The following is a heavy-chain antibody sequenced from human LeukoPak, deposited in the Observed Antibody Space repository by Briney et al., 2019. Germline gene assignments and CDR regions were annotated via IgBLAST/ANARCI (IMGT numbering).Heavy chain of an antibody. CDR2: MSIDGLNE. Sequence: GGSLRLSCAASGFTFSNSVIHWVRQAPGKGLEWVTVMSIDGLNEYYSDSVKGRFTISRDNSQNTVFLRMNSLRPDDTAVYYCARGGSAWFFDYWGQGTLVTVSS. D-gene: IGHD6-19*01. CDR3: ARGGSAWFFDY. J-gene: IGHJ4*02. CDR1: GFTFSNSV. V-gene: IGHV3-30-3*01.